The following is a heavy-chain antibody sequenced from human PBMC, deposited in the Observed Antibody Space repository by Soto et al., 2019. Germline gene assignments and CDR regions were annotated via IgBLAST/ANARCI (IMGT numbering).Heavy chain of an antibody. D-gene: IGHD2-2*02. Sequence: SETLSLTCAVSGGSISSSNWWSWVRQPPGKGLEWIGEIYHSGSTYYNPSLKSRVTVSVDKSKNQFSLKLSSVTAADTTVYYCARAILAYCSSTSCYNGPDYYYYGMDVWGQGTTVTVSS. CDR3: ARAILAYCSSTSCYNGPDYYYYGMDV. V-gene: IGHV4-4*02. CDR1: GGSISSSNW. CDR2: IYHSGST. J-gene: IGHJ6*02.